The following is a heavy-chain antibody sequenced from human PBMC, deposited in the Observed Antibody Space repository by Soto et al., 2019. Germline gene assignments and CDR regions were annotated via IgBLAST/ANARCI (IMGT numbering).Heavy chain of an antibody. CDR1: GFTFSSYA. Sequence: GGSLRLSCAASGFTFSSYAMSWVRQAPGKGLEWVSAISGSGGSTYYADSVKGRFTISRDNSKNTLYLQMNSLRAEDTAVYYCAKRNFGVGLNYYYYYGMDVWGQGTTVTVSS. CDR3: AKRNFGVGLNYYYYYGMDV. D-gene: IGHD3-3*01. J-gene: IGHJ6*02. CDR2: ISGSGGST. V-gene: IGHV3-23*01.